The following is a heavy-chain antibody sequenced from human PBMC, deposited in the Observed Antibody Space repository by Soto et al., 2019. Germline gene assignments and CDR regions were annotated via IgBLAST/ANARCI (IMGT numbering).Heavy chain of an antibody. CDR1: GFIFNTYN. J-gene: IGHJ4*02. CDR2: ISSSSSTI. CDR3: VKRPGIVADGTFDY. D-gene: IGHD6-13*01. V-gene: IGHV3-48*01. Sequence: GGSLRLSCAASGFIFNTYNMNWVRQAPGKGLEWVAYISSSSSTIHYADSVKGRFTISRDNAKNTLYLQMNSLGAEDTAIYYCVKRPGIVADGTFDYWGQGTLVTVSS.